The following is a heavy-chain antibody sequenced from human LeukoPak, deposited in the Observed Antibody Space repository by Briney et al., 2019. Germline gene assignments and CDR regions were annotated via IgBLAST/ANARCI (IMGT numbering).Heavy chain of an antibody. CDR3: ARAPGYSSGWTTYYFDY. Sequence: GASVKVSCKASGGTFSSYAISWVRQAPGQGLEWMGWINPNSGGTNYAQKFQGWVTMTRDTSISTAYMELSRLRSDDTAVYYCARAPGYSSGWTTYYFDYWGQGTLVTVSS. CDR1: GGTFSSYA. V-gene: IGHV1-2*04. CDR2: INPNSGGT. D-gene: IGHD6-19*01. J-gene: IGHJ4*02.